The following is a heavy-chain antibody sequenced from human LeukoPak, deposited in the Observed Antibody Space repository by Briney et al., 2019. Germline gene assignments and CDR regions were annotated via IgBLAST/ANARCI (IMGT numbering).Heavy chain of an antibody. Sequence: GASMKLSCKASGFTFTGYYIHWVRQAPGQGLEWMGWVNPNSGGTNYAQMFQGRVTMTRDTSTNTAYMELSGLRSDDTAVYYCARDSYGGNWSLGYWGQGTLVTVSS. CDR3: ARDSYGGNWSLGY. V-gene: IGHV1-2*02. CDR2: VNPNSGGT. CDR1: GFTFTGYY. D-gene: IGHD4-23*01. J-gene: IGHJ4*02.